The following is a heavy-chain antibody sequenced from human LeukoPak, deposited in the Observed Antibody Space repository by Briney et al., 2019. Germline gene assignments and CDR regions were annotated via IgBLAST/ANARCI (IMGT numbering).Heavy chain of an antibody. CDR1: GGSISSSSYY. CDR3: ARVAQEGDFWSDYYRLYMDV. CDR2: IYYSGST. J-gene: IGHJ6*03. Sequence: SETLSLTCTVSGGSISSSSYYWGWIRQPPGKGLEWIGSIYYSGSTYYNPSLKSRVTISVDTSKNQFSLKLSSVTAADTAVYYCARVAQEGDFWSDYYRLYMDVWGKGTTVTVSS. V-gene: IGHV4-39*01. D-gene: IGHD3-3*01.